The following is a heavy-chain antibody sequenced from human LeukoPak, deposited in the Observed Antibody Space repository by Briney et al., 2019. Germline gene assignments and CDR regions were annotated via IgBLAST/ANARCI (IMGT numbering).Heavy chain of an antibody. V-gene: IGHV3-72*01. D-gene: IGHD6-19*01. Sequence: PGGSLRLSCAASGSTFSDHYMDWVRQAPGKGLEWLGRIRTKTSDYTAEYAAAVKGRFTISRDDSENSLYLRINSLDTEDTAVYYCARDLRGWGAAFDVWGQGTKVTVSS. J-gene: IGHJ3*01. CDR3: ARDLRGWGAAFDV. CDR1: GSTFSDHY. CDR2: IRTKTSDYTA.